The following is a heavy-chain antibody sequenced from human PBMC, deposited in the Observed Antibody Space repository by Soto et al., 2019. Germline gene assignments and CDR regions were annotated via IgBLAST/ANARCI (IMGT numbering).Heavy chain of an antibody. CDR2: ISRSSTGI. J-gene: IGHJ6*01. CDR3: ARAVTWGLDV. D-gene: IGHD3-10*01. Sequence: EVQLVESGGGLVQPGGSLRLSCAASGFTFGLYSMSWVRQAPGKGLEWVSYISRSSTGIHYADSVKDRFTISRDDVTNSMHLQMNSLRDGDAAVYYCARAVTWGLDVWGQGTTVSISS. V-gene: IGHV3-48*02. CDR1: GFTFGLYS.